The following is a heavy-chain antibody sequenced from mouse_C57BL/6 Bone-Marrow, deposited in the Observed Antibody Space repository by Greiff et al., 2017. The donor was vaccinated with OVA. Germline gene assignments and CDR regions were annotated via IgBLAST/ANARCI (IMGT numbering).Heavy chain of an antibody. CDR1: GFTFSDFY. J-gene: IGHJ1*03. CDR2: SRNKANDYTT. V-gene: IGHV7-1*01. Sequence: EVQVVESGGGLVQSGRSLRLSCATSGFTFSDFYMEWVRQAPGKGLEWIAASRNKANDYTTEYSASVKGRFIVSRDTSQSILYLQMNALRAEDTAIYYSARAPNWDWYFDVWGTGTTVTVSS. CDR3: ARAPNWDWYFDV. D-gene: IGHD4-1*01.